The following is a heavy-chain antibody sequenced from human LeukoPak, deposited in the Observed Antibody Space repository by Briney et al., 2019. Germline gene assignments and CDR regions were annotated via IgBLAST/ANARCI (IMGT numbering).Heavy chain of an antibody. CDR1: GFPVRKCG. D-gene: IGHD6-19*01. CDR2: ISISGTGT. J-gene: IGHJ4*02. Sequence: GGSLRLCGAASGFPVRKCGMSWVRQAPGKGREWVSTISISGTGTYYADPVKGRFTIFRDNSKNTLYLQMNSLRAQDTAVYYCAKGYTRGWYYYIDYWGQGTLATVS. CDR3: AKGYTRGWYYYIDY. V-gene: IGHV3-23*01.